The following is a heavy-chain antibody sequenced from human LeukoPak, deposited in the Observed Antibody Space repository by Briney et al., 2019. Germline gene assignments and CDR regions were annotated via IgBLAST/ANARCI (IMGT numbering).Heavy chain of an antibody. Sequence: PGGSLRLSCAASGFTFSSYSMNWVRQAPGKGLEWVSSISSSSSSYTYYADSVKGRFTISRDNAKNSLYLQMNSLRAEDTAVYYCARDLGPVWFGELYFDYWGQGTLVTVSS. D-gene: IGHD3-10*01. CDR3: ARDLGPVWFGELYFDY. CDR2: ISSSSSSYT. V-gene: IGHV3-21*01. CDR1: GFTFSSYS. J-gene: IGHJ4*02.